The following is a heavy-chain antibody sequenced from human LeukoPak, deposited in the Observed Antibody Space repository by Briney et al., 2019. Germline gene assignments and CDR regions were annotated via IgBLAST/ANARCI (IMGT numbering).Heavy chain of an antibody. D-gene: IGHD6-13*01. CDR1: GFTFSSYA. J-gene: IGHJ6*02. CDR3: ARDRIAAAPHYYYYYGMDV. Sequence: GRSLRLSCAASGFTFSSYAMHWVRQAPGKGLEWVAVISYDGSNKYYADSVKGRFTISRDNSKNTLYLQMNSLRAEDTAVYYCARDRIAAAPHYYYYYGMDVWGQGTTVTVSS. V-gene: IGHV3-30*04. CDR2: ISYDGSNK.